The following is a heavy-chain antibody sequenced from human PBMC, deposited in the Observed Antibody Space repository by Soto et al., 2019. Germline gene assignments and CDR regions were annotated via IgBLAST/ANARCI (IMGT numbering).Heavy chain of an antibody. D-gene: IGHD3-10*01. J-gene: IGHJ4*02. CDR3: ATGRTMVRGANPYFDY. CDR2: IIPIFGTA. V-gene: IGHV1-69*13. CDR1: GGTFSSYA. Sequence: SVKVSCKASGGTFSSYAISWVRQAPGQGLEWMGGIIPIFGTANYAQKFQGRVTITADEFTSTAYMELSSLRSEDTAVYYCATGRTMVRGANPYFDYWGQGTLVTVSS.